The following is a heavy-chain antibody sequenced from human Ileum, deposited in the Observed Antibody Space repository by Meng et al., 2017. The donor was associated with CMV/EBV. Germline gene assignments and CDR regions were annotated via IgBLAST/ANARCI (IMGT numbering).Heavy chain of an antibody. V-gene: IGHV1-2*02. D-gene: IGHD7-27*01. J-gene: IGHJ4*02. CDR3: ARENWVYDY. CDR2: INLNSGVI. CDR1: GNTFTGYY. Sequence: LVQSGTGLKKPGASVKVSCKASGNTFTGYYMHWVRQAPGQGLEWVGCINLNSGVIDFAQKFQGRITLTRDTSITTAYMELTRLIYDDTAVYYCARENWVYDYWGQGTLVTVSS.